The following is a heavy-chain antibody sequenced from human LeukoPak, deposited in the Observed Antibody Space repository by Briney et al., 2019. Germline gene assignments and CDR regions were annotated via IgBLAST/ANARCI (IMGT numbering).Heavy chain of an antibody. CDR3: ARELGATDY. CDR2: ISSSGSTI. CDR1: GFTFSSYE. D-gene: IGHD1-26*01. V-gene: IGHV3-48*03. J-gene: IGHJ4*02. Sequence: GGSLRLSCAASGFTFSSYEMNWVRQAPGKGLEWVSYISSSGSTIYYADSVKGRFTISRDNSKNTLYLQMNSLRAEDTAVYYCARELGATDYWGQGTLVTVSS.